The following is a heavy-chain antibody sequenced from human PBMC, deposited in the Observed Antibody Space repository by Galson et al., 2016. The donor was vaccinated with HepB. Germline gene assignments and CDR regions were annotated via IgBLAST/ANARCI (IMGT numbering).Heavy chain of an antibody. CDR3: ARAAIIPGARMVFDP. V-gene: IGHV4-4*02. Sequence: LSLTCAVSGASISDSNWWTWVRHVPGKGLEWIGEIYHTGTSNNNPFLSSRFTLSVDKSRNQFSLNLTSVTAADTAVYYCARAAIIPGARMVFDPWGQGTLVTVSS. D-gene: IGHD4/OR15-4a*01. CDR2: IYHTGTS. CDR1: GASISDSNW. J-gene: IGHJ5*02.